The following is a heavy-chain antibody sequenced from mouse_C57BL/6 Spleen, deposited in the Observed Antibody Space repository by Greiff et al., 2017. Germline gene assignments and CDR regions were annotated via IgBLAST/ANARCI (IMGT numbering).Heavy chain of an antibody. Sequence: QVQLQQSGPELVRPGASVKISCKASGYAFSSAWMNWVKQRPGQGLEWIGRIYPGDGDTNYNGKFKGKATLTADKSSSTAYTQLSSLTSEDSAVYFCAREEYYDYWGQGTTLTVSS. V-gene: IGHV1-82*01. CDR1: GYAFSSAW. CDR2: IYPGDGDT. CDR3: AREEYYDY. J-gene: IGHJ2*01.